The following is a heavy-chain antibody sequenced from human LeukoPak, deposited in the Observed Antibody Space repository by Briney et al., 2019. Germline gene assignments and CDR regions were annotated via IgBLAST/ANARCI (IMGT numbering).Heavy chain of an antibody. CDR2: INPSGGST. V-gene: IGHV1-46*01. CDR3: ARVNLMGVAYDYMDV. CDR1: GYTFTSYY. Sequence: ASVKVSCKASGYTFTSYYLHWVRQAPGQGFEWRGIINPSGGSTSYAQKFQGRVTMTRDMSTSTVYMELSSLRSEDTAVYYCARVNLMGVAYDYMDVWGKGTTVTVSS. D-gene: IGHD2-15*01. J-gene: IGHJ6*03.